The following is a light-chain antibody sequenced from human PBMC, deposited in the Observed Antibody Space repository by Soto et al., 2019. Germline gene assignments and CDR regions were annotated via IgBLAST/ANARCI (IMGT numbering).Light chain of an antibody. CDR3: QQYNDWPPLT. V-gene: IGKV3-15*01. J-gene: IGKJ4*01. CDR1: QSVNSN. CDR2: GAT. Sequence: EIVMTQSPVTLSVSPGERATLSCRASQSVNSNLACYQQKPGQAPRLLVYGATTRATGIPARFSGSGSGTEFTLTISSLQSEDFAVYYCQQYNDWPPLTFGGGTKVEIK.